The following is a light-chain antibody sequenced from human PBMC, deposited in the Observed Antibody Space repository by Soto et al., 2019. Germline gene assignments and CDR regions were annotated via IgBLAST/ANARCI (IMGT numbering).Light chain of an antibody. CDR2: SND. CDR3: AAWDDSLNAYV. Sequence: QSVLTQPPSVSGTPGQRVTISCSGSSSSIGSNTVNWYQQLPGTAPRLLIYSNDQRPSGVPDRFSGSKSGTSASLAISGLQSEDEADYYCAAWDDSLNAYVFGTGTK. V-gene: IGLV1-44*01. J-gene: IGLJ1*01. CDR1: SSSIGSNT.